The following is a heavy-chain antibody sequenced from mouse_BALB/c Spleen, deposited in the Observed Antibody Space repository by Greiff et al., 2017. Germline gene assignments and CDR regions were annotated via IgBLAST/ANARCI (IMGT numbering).Heavy chain of an antibody. CDR2: IYPGDGDT. J-gene: IGHJ3*01. CDR1: GYTFTSYW. V-gene: IGHV1-87*01. D-gene: IGHD4-1*01. CDR3: ARLGN. Sequence: QVQLQQSGAELARPGASVKLSCKASGYTFTSYWMQWVKQRPGQGLEWIGAIYPGDGDTRYTQKFKGKATLTADKSSSTAYMQLSSLASEDSAVYYCARLGNWGQGTLVTVSA.